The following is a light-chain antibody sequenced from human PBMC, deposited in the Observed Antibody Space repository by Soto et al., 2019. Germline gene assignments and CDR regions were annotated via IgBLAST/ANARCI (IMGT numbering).Light chain of an antibody. CDR1: QSVSNW. V-gene: IGKV1-27*01. CDR3: QKYNSAPLT. Sequence: DIQMTQSPSTLSASVGERVTITCRASQSVSNWLAWYQQKPGKVPKLLIYAASTLQSGVPSRFSGSGSGTDFTLTISSLQPEDVATYYCQKYNSAPLTFGGGTKVDIK. J-gene: IGKJ4*01. CDR2: AAS.